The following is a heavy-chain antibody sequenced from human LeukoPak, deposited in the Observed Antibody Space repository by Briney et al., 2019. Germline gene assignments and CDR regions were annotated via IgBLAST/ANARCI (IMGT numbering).Heavy chain of an antibody. D-gene: IGHD3-10*01. V-gene: IGHV3-30*18. CDR1: GFTFSSYG. CDR2: ISYDGSRK. CDR3: AKALVAGSSDAFDI. J-gene: IGHJ3*02. Sequence: GGSLRLSCVVSGFTFSSYGMHWVRQAPGKGLEWVAVISYDGSRKYYAESVKGRFTISRDDSENTLYLQMNSLRVEDTAVYYCAKALVAGSSDAFDIWGQGTMVTVSS.